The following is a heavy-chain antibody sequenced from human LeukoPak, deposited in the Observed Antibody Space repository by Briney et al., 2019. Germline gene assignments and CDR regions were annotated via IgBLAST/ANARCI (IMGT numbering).Heavy chain of an antibody. J-gene: IGHJ4*02. V-gene: IGHV4-39*01. Sequence: KPSETLSLTCTVSGGSISSSSYYWGWIRQPPEKGLEWIASIYYSGTTYYNPSLKSRVTISVDTSKNQFSLKLSSVTAADTAVYYCARQVYISGLYYFDYWGQGTLVTVSS. CDR3: ARQVYISGLYYFDY. CDR1: GGSISSSSYY. D-gene: IGHD6-19*01. CDR2: IYYSGTT.